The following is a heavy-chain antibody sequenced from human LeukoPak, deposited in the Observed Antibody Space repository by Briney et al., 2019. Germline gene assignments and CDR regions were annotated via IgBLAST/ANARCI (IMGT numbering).Heavy chain of an antibody. CDR2: LNSDGSST. Sequence: GGSLTLSCAASGFTFSSYWMHWVRQAPGKGLVWVSCLNSDGSSTIYADSVRGRFTIYRDNAKNTLYLQMDSLRAEDTAVYYCATGNYHAFDIWGQGTMVTVSS. V-gene: IGHV3-74*01. CDR1: GFTFSSYW. J-gene: IGHJ3*02. CDR3: ATGNYHAFDI. D-gene: IGHD1-7*01.